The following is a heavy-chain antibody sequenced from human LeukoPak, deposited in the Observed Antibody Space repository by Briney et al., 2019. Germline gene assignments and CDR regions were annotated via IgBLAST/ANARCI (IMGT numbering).Heavy chain of an antibody. CDR1: DGSISSSSYY. D-gene: IGHD1-1*01. V-gene: IGHV4-39*07. CDR2: IYNSGST. J-gene: IGHJ6*03. CDR3: ARDNWNSYYMDV. Sequence: PSETLSLTCTVSDGSISSSSYYWGWIRQPPGKGLEWIGSIYNSGSTYYNPSLKSRVTISVDTSKNQFSLKLSSVTAADTAVYYCARDNWNSYYMDVWGKGTTVTVSS.